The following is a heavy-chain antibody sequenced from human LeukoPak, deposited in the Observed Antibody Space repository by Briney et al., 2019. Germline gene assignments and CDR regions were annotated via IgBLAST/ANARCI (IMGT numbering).Heavy chain of an antibody. J-gene: IGHJ4*02. CDR2: INPSGGST. CDR1: GYTFTSYY. CDR3: ATDLVDTAMVD. V-gene: IGHV1-46*01. Sequence: ASVKVSCKASGYTFTSYYIHWVRQAPGQGLEWMGIINPSGGSTAYAQKFQGRVTMTEDTSTDTAYMELSSLRSEDTAVYYCATDLVDTAMVDWGQGTLVTVSS. D-gene: IGHD5-18*01.